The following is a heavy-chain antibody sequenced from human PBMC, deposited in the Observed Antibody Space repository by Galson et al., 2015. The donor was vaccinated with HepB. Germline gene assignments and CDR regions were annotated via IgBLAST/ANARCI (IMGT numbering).Heavy chain of an antibody. CDR3: ARGCEWGSGYYYYYYGMDV. V-gene: IGHV4-59*01. J-gene: IGHJ6*02. D-gene: IGHD6-19*01. Sequence: SETLSLTCTVSGGSISSYYWSWIRQPPGKGLEWIGYIYYSGSTNYNPSLKSRVTISVDTSKNQFSLKLSSVTAADTAVYYCARGCEWGSGYYYYYYGMDVWGQGTTVTVSS. CDR1: GGSISSYY. CDR2: IYYSGST.